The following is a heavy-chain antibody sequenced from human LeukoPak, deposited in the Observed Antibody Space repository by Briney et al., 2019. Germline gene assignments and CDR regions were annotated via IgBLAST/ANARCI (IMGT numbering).Heavy chain of an antibody. CDR3: ARGGYGDNGMDV. CDR1: GFTFSSYS. V-gene: IGHV3-21*01. D-gene: IGHD4-17*01. J-gene: IGHJ6*02. Sequence: GGSLRLSCAASGFTFSSYSMNWVRQAPGKGLEWVSSISSSSSYIYYADSVKGRFTISRDNAKNSLYLQMNSLRAEDTAVYYCARGGYGDNGMDVWGQGTTVTVSS. CDR2: ISSSSSYI.